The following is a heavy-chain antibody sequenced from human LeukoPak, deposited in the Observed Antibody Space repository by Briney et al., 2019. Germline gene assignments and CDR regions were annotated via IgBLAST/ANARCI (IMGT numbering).Heavy chain of an antibody. CDR3: ARVSLRGRIAVAGPFDY. CDR1: GFTFSSYA. V-gene: IGHV3-30*04. J-gene: IGHJ4*02. CDR2: ISYDGSNK. D-gene: IGHD6-19*01. Sequence: GRSLRLSCAASGFTFSSYAMHWLRQAPGKGLEWVAVISYDGSNKYYADSVKGRFTISRDNSKNTLYLQMNSLRAEDTAVYYCARVSLRGRIAVAGPFDYWGQGTLVTVSS.